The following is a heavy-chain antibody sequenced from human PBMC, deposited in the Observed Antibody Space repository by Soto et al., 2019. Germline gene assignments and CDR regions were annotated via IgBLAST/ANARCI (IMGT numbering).Heavy chain of an antibody. D-gene: IGHD3-9*01. J-gene: IGHJ4*02. V-gene: IGHV3-23*01. CDR2: VSGSGAGT. CDR3: AKVHYDLLTGYGDY. CDR1: GFIFSNYA. Sequence: EVQLLESGGGLVQPGGSLRLSCAASGFIFSNYAMSWVRQAPGKGLEWVSAVSGSGAGTLYVDYGKGRFTISRDNSKNTLYLQMNSLRAEDTAVYYCAKVHYDLLTGYGDYWGQGTLVTVSS.